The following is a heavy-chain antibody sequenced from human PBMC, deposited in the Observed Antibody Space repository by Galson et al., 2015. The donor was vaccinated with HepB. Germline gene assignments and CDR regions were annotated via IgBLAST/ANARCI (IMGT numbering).Heavy chain of an antibody. CDR2: ISSSSSTI. Sequence: SLRLSCAASGFTFSSYSMNWVRQAPGKGLEWVSYISSSSSTIYYADSVKGRFTISRDNAKNSLYLQMNSLRAEDTAVYYCARRGVFDYWGQGTLVTVSS. CDR3: ARRGVFDY. CDR1: GFTFSSYS. J-gene: IGHJ4*02. V-gene: IGHV3-48*01.